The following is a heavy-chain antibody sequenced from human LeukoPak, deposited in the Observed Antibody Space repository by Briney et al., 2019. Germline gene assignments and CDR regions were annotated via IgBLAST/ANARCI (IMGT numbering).Heavy chain of an antibody. CDR1: GFTFDDYA. D-gene: IGHD3-3*01. J-gene: IGHJ3*02. V-gene: IGHV3-9*01. Sequence: GGSLRLSCAASGFTFDDYAMHWVRQAPGKGLEWVSGISWNNGSIGYADSVKGRFTISRDNAKNSLYLQMNSLRAEDTALYYCAKDMSPKLRFLEWLSNAFDIWGQGTMVTVSS. CDR3: AKDMSPKLRFLEWLSNAFDI. CDR2: ISWNNGSI.